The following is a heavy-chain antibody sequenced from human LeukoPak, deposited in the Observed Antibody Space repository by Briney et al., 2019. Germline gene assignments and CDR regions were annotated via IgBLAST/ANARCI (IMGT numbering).Heavy chain of an antibody. D-gene: IGHD3-3*01. CDR3: ARYDSRGSASTKFDY. CDR1: GYSLGKNYY. V-gene: IGHV4-38-2*01. Sequence: SETLSLTCAVSGYSLGKNYYWGWIRQSPGKGLEWIGRIYGRASTSYNPSLMNRVTMSVDTSKNHFSLQLTSVTAADTAVYYCARYDSRGSASTKFDYWGPGIQVTVPS. CDR2: IYGRAST. J-gene: IGHJ4*02.